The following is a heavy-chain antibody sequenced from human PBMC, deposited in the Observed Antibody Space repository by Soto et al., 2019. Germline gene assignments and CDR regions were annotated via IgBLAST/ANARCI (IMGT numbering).Heavy chain of an antibody. CDR2: INAGNGNT. Sequence: ASVKVSCKASGYSFTSYAMHWVRQAPGQRLEWIGWINAGNGNTKYSQKFQGRVTITRDTSASTAYMELSSLRSEDTAVYYCARTHCASSYCTKSGYYYGMDVWGQGTTVTVSS. J-gene: IGHJ6*02. D-gene: IGHD5-12*01. CDR1: GYSFTSYA. CDR3: ARTHCASSYCTKSGYYYGMDV. V-gene: IGHV1-3*01.